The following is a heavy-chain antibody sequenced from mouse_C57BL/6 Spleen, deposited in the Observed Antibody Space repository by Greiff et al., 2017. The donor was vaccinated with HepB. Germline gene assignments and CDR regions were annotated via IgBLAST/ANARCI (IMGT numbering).Heavy chain of an antibody. Sequence: VQLQQSGPELVKPGASVKISCKASGYAFSSSWMNWVKQRPGKGLEWIGRIYPGDGDTNYNGKFKGKATLTADKSSSTAYMQLSSLTSEDSAVYFCAREWGAGYGSSSYAMDYWGQGTSVTVSS. J-gene: IGHJ4*01. CDR3: AREWGAGYGSSSYAMDY. CDR1: GYAFSSSW. D-gene: IGHD1-1*01. V-gene: IGHV1-82*01. CDR2: IYPGDGDT.